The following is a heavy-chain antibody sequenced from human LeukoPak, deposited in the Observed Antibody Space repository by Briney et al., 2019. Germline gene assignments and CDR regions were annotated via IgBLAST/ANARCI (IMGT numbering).Heavy chain of an antibody. V-gene: IGHV3-23*01. CDR2: ISGSGGST. D-gene: IGHD2-15*01. Sequence: GGSLRLSCAASGFTFSSYAMRWVPQAPGKGLKWFSAISGSGGSTYYADSVKGRFTISRDNSKNTLYLQMNSLRAEDTAVYYCAKDLRGYYYYMDVWGKGTTVTVSS. CDR3: AKDLRGYYYYMDV. J-gene: IGHJ6*03. CDR1: GFTFSSYA.